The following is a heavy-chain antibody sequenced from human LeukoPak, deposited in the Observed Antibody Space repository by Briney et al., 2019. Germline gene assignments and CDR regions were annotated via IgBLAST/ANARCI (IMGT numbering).Heavy chain of an antibody. CDR1: GGSISSYY. CDR2: IYYNGST. CDR3: ARLVYLPASGQWLVHGNWYFDL. J-gene: IGHJ2*01. D-gene: IGHD6-19*01. Sequence: SETLSLTCTVSGGSISSYYWSWIRQPPGKGLEWIGYIYYNGSTNYNPSLKSRVTISVDTSKNQFSLKLSSVTAADTAVYYCARLVYLPASGQWLVHGNWYFDLWGRGTLVTVSS. V-gene: IGHV4-59*08.